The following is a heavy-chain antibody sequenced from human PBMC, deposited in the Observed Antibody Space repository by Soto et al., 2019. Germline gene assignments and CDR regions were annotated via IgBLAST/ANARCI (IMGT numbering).Heavy chain of an antibody. D-gene: IGHD1-26*01. J-gene: IGHJ5*02. CDR1: GGSISGHY. V-gene: IGHV4-59*11. CDR2: VYHTGFT. Sequence: PSETLSLTCTVAGGSISGHYWSWIRQAPGKGLEWLGYVYHTGFTSYNPPLKSRVIAAVDTSKNQISLRLISVTPADTAVYYCARDMHAGFTHYFDPWGQGTLVTVSS. CDR3: ARDMHAGFTHYFDP.